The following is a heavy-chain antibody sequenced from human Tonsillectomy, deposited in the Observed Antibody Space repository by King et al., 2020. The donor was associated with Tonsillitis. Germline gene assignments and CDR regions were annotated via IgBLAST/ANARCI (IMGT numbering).Heavy chain of an antibody. V-gene: IGHV2-5*01. CDR3: ARNYYDRKGYLHWFDL. CDR2: IYWNDDK. Sequence: HITLKESGPTLVKPTQTLTLTCTFSGFSLSTSGVGVGWIRPPPGQALEWLALIYWNDDKRYSPSLNSRLTITKDISKNQVVLIMTNMDPRDTATYYCARNYYDRKGYLHWFDLWGQGTLVTVPS. D-gene: IGHD3-22*01. CDR1: GFSLSTSGVG. J-gene: IGHJ5*02.